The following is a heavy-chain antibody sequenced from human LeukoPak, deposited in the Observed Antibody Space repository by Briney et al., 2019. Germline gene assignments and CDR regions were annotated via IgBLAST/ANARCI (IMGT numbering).Heavy chain of an antibody. CDR1: GFTFSSYA. J-gene: IGHJ4*02. CDR3: TKRPVVVITTPYFDY. V-gene: IGHV3-23*01. CDR2: ISGSGTTT. Sequence: HAGGSLRLSCAASGFTFSSYAMSWVRQAPGKGLEWVSTISGSGTTTYYAGSVKGRFTISRDNSKNTLYLQMNSLRAEGTAVYYCTKRPVVVITTPYFDYWGQGTLVTVSS. D-gene: IGHD3-22*01.